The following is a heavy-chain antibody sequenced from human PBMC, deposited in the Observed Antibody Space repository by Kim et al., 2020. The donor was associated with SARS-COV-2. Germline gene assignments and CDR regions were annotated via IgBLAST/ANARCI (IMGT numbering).Heavy chain of an antibody. CDR3: AKNFFGYYDFWSGYTRKHPYYYYSGMDV. CDR1: GFTFDDYA. Sequence: GGSLRLSCAASGFTFDDYAMHWVRQAPGKGLEWVSLISGDGGSTYYADSVKGRFTISRDNSKNSLYLQMNSLRTEDTALYYCAKNFFGYYDFWSGYTRKHPYYYYSGMDVWGQGTTVTVSS. D-gene: IGHD3-3*01. V-gene: IGHV3-43*02. CDR2: ISGDGGST. J-gene: IGHJ6*02.